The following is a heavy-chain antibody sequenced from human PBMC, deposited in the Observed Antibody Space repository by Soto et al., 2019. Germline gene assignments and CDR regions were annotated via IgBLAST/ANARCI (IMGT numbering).Heavy chain of an antibody. D-gene: IGHD4-17*01. J-gene: IGHJ4*02. Sequence: QVQLQESGPGLVKPSETLALTCTVSSGSISSGSSYWGWIRQPPGKGLEWIGNIYYIGNTYYNPSLKSRVTVSIDSSKTQFSLKLNSVTAADTAVYYCGVQDYGAKGYHFETWGQGILVTVSS. CDR3: GVQDYGAKGYHFET. V-gene: IGHV4-39*01. CDR1: SGSISSGSSY. CDR2: IYYIGNT.